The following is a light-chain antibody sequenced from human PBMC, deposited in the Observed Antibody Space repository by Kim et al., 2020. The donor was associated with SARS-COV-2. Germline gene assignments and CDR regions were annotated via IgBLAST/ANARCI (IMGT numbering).Light chain of an antibody. CDR3: AAWDDSLSGRV. J-gene: IGLJ3*02. V-gene: IGLV1-47*01. Sequence: QSVLTQPPSASGTPGQRVTISCSGSSSNIGINYVYWYQQLPGTATKLLIYRNNQRPSGVPDRFSGSKSGTSASLAISGLRSEDEADYYCAAWDDSLSGRVFGGGTQLTVL. CDR1: SSNIGINY. CDR2: RNN.